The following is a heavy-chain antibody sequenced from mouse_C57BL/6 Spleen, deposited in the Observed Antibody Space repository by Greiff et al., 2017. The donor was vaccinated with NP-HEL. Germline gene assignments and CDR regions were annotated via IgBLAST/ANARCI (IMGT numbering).Heavy chain of an antibody. Sequence: VQLQQSGAELVKPGASVKLSCKASGYTFTSYWMHWVKQRPGRGLEWIGRLDPTSGGTKYNEQFKSKATLTVDKPSSTAYMQLSSLTSADSAGYYCARDYGRGGYCDYWGQGTTLTVSS. CDR2: LDPTSGGT. D-gene: IGHD1-1*01. CDR1: GYTFTSYW. CDR3: ARDYGRGGYCDY. V-gene: IGHV1-72*01. J-gene: IGHJ2*01.